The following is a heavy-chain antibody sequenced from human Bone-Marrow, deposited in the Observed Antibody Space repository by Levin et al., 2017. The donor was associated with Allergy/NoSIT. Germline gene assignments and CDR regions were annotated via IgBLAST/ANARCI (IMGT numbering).Heavy chain of an antibody. Sequence: VASVKVSCKASGYTFSSYELNWVRQAPGQGLEWMGWIDPSNDKTGYAQKFQGRVTMTGDTSTTTLYLDLSGLKSEDTAVYYCARSSYSGSGSFDLWGQGTLVTVSS. D-gene: IGHD3-10*01. CDR2: IDPSNDKT. V-gene: IGHV1-8*01. J-gene: IGHJ4*02. CDR1: GYTFSSYE. CDR3: ARSSYSGSGSFDL.